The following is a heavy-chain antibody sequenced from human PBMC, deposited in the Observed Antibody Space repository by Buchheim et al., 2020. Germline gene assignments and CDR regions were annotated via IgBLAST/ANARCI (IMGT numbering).Heavy chain of an antibody. D-gene: IGHD6-19*01. J-gene: IGHJ4*02. CDR1: GFTFSSYS. Sequence: EVQLVESGGGLVKPGGSLRLSCAASGFTFSSYSMNWVRQAPGKGLEWVSSISSSSSYIYYADSVKGRFTISRDNAKNQLFLQMNSLRAEDTAVYYCATIAVAGTGFFDYWGQGTL. V-gene: IGHV3-21*01. CDR3: ATIAVAGTGFFDY. CDR2: ISSSSSYI.